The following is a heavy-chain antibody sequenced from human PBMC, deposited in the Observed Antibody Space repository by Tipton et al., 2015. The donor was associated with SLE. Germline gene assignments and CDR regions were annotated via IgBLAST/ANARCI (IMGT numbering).Heavy chain of an antibody. CDR2: IYASGSA. CDR1: GGSFSIDNYY. J-gene: IGHJ4*02. CDR3: ARLGRLHLGELSPPFDY. Sequence: GLVKPSQTLSLTCTVSGGSFSIDNYYWSWIRQPAGKGLEWIGRIYASGSANYNPSLKSRVTMSVDTSKNQFSLNLNSVTAADTAVYYCARLGRLHLGELSPPFDYWGQGTLVTVSS. V-gene: IGHV4-61*02. D-gene: IGHD3-16*02.